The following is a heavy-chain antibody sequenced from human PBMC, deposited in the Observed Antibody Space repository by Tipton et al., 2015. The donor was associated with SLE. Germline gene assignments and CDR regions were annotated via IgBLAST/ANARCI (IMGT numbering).Heavy chain of an antibody. J-gene: IGHJ5*02. CDR3: ARRVLISGFYP. D-gene: IGHD5-12*01. V-gene: IGHV4-38-2*01. CDR2: IYHNGNS. CDR1: GYSISSGSY. Sequence: GLVKPSETLSLTCGVSGYSISSGSYWGWIRQPPGKGLEWIASIYHNGNSYYNPSLKTRVTISVDTSKNQFSLNLTSVTAADTAVYYCARRVLISGFYPWGQGMLLTVS.